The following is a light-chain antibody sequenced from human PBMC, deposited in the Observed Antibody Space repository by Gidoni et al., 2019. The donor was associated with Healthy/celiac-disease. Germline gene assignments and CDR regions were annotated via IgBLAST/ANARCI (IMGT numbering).Light chain of an antibody. V-gene: IGKV1-33*01. Sequence: DILMTHYPSSLSASVGDRVTITCRASQDISNYLNWYQQKPGKAPKLLIYDASNLETGVPSRFSGSGSGTDFTFTISSLQPEDIATYYCQQYDNPALTFGEGTKVEIK. J-gene: IGKJ4*01. CDR2: DAS. CDR3: QQYDNPALT. CDR1: QDISNY.